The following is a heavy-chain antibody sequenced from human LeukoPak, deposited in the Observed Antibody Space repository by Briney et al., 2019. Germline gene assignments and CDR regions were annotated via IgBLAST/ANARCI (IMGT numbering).Heavy chain of an antibody. J-gene: IGHJ4*02. CDR2: INGGSSII. Sequence: GGSLRLSCAASGFAFNTYSMNWVRQAPGRGLEWVSAINGGSSIIHYADSVKGRFTISRGNAKNSLYLQMNSLRAEDTAVYYCARDVFDDFSLDYWGQGTLVTVSS. D-gene: IGHD3/OR15-3a*01. CDR3: ARDVFDDFSLDY. CDR1: GFAFNTYS. V-gene: IGHV3-21*01.